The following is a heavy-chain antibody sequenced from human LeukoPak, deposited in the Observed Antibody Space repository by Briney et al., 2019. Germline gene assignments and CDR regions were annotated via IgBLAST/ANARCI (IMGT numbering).Heavy chain of an antibody. D-gene: IGHD3-16*01. CDR2: IWYDGSHQ. CDR3: AKVQAQLRLGDPYFDY. V-gene: IGHV3-33*06. J-gene: IGHJ4*02. Sequence: GSSLRLSCAASGFPFSGFGMHWVRQAPGKGLEWVAVIWYDGSHQYYADSVKGRFTISRDNSKNTLDLQMNSLRVEDTAVYFCAKVQAQLRLGDPYFDYWGQGTLVTVSS. CDR1: GFPFSGFG.